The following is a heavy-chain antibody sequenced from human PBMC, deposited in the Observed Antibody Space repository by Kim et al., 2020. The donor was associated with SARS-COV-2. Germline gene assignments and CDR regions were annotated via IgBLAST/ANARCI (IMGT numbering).Heavy chain of an antibody. CDR2: IKQDGSEK. D-gene: IGHD4-17*01. CDR3: ARDFGDFANWFDP. CDR1: GFTFSSYW. Sequence: GGSLRLSCAASGFTFSSYWMSWVRQAPGKGLEWVANIKQDGSEKYYVDSVKGRFTISRDNAKNSLYLQMNSLRDEDTAVYYCARDFGDFANWFDPWGQGTLVTVSS. J-gene: IGHJ5*02. V-gene: IGHV3-7*01.